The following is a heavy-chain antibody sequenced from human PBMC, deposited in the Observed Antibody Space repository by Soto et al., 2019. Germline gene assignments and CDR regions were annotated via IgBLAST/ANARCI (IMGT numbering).Heavy chain of an antibody. CDR1: GFTFNTYV. V-gene: IGHV3-23*01. Sequence: EVQLLESGGGVVQPGGSLRLSFAASGFTFNTYVMNCVRQAPGKGLERVSTISYRADETHYADSVKGRFTISRDNSRDTLFLQMNSLRADDAAVYYCARRARTATTNWGAFDVWGLGTMVTVSS. CDR3: ARRARTATTNWGAFDV. D-gene: IGHD1-7*01. J-gene: IGHJ3*01. CDR2: ISYRADET.